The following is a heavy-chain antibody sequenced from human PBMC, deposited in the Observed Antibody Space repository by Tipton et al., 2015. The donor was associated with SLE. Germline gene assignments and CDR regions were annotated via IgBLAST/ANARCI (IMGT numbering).Heavy chain of an antibody. V-gene: IGHV1-46*01. CDR1: GYTFTSYG. CDR3: ADSGGGKSYDFWTGYADAFDV. CDR2: FDPSGGSA. J-gene: IGHJ3*01. D-gene: IGHD3-3*01. Sequence: QVQLVQSGPEVKKPGASVKVSCKASGYTFTSYGISWVRQAPGQGLEWMGIFDPSGGSANYAQRFQGRLTMTGDTSTGTVYMELSSLRSEDTAVYYCADSGGGKSYDFWTGYADAFDVWGQGTKVAVSS.